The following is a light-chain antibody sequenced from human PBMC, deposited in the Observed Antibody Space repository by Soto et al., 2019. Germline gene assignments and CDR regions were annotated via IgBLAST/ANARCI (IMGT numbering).Light chain of an antibody. CDR2: EVN. V-gene: IGLV2-14*01. Sequence: QSALTQPASVSGSPGQSITFSCTGTSSDIGVYNYVSWYQQHPGKAPKLMIYEVNNRPSGVSYRFSGSKSGNTASLTISGLQPEDEADYYCSSYTSTTTYVFGTGTKLTVL. J-gene: IGLJ1*01. CDR1: SSDIGVYNY. CDR3: SSYTSTTTYV.